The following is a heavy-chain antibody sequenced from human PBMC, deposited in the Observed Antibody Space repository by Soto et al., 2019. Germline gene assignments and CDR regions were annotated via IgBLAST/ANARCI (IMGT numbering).Heavy chain of an antibody. D-gene: IGHD6-19*01. Sequence: SETLSLTCAVYGGSFSGYYWSWIRQPPGKGLEWIGEINHSGSTNYNPSLKSRVTISVDTSKNQFSLKLNSVTAADTAVYYCARVGGIAVAGTYNYYGMDVWGQGTTVTVSS. CDR3: ARVGGIAVAGTYNYYGMDV. CDR2: INHSGST. CDR1: GGSFSGYY. V-gene: IGHV4-34*01. J-gene: IGHJ6*02.